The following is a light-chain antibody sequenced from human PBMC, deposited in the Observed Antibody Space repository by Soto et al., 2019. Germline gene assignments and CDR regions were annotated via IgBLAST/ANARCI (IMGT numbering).Light chain of an antibody. V-gene: IGKV3-15*01. CDR3: QQYNSYPWT. J-gene: IGKJ1*01. CDR1: QSVRSN. CDR2: GAS. Sequence: EIVITQSPATLSVSPGERATLSCRASQSVRSNLAWYQQKPGQSPRLLIYGASTRATGIPARFSGTGSGTDFTLTISSLQPDDFATYYCQQYNSYPWTFGQGTKVDIK.